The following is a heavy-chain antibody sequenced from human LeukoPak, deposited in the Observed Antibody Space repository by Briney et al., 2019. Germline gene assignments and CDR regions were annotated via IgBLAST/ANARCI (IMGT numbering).Heavy chain of an antibody. CDR3: ARVVVGAAAGRTTDY. CDR2: ISSSSSYI. J-gene: IGHJ4*02. D-gene: IGHD6-13*01. Sequence: GGSLRLSCAASGFTFSSYSMNWVRQAPGKGLEWVSSISSSSSYIYYADSVKGQFTISRDNAKNSLYLQMNSLRAEDTAVYYCARVVVGAAAGRTTDYWGQGTLVTVSS. CDR1: GFTFSSYS. V-gene: IGHV3-21*01.